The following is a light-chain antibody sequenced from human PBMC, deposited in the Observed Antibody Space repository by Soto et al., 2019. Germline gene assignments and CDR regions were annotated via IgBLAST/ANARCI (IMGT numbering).Light chain of an antibody. CDR1: SSDVGGYNY. Sequence: QSALTQPASVSGSPGQSITISCTGTSSDVGGYNYVSWYQQHPGKAPKLMIYEVSNRPSGVSNRFSGSKSGNTASLTISGLQAEDEGDYYCTSYTGSTTLYVFGTGTNLTVL. V-gene: IGLV2-14*01. J-gene: IGLJ1*01. CDR2: EVS. CDR3: TSYTGSTTLYV.